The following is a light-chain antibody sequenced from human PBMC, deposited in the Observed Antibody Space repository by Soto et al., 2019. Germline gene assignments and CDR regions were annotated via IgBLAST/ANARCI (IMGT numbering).Light chain of an antibody. J-gene: IGLJ1*01. CDR3: CSYAGSYTLYV. CDR2: DVS. Sequence: ALAQPRPVSGSPGQSVTISCTGTSSDVGGYNYVSWYQQHPGKAPKLMIYDVSKRPSGVPDRFSGSKSGNTASLTISGLQAEDEADYYCCSYAGSYTLYVFGTGTKVTVL. CDR1: SSDVGGYNY. V-gene: IGLV2-11*01.